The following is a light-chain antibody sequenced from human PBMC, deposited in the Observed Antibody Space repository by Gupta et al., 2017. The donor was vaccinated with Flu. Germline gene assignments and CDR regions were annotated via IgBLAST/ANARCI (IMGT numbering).Light chain of an antibody. J-gene: IGKJ3*01. CDR2: SAS. Sequence: PPHLSGSVGDRVTITCRASQDIRDDLGWYQQKPGKAPRRLIYSASTLQSEVPSRFSGSGYGTDFTLTITGLQPDDFATYYCRQYYSYPFTFGHGTKV. V-gene: IGKV1-17*01. CDR1: QDIRDD. CDR3: RQYYSYPFT.